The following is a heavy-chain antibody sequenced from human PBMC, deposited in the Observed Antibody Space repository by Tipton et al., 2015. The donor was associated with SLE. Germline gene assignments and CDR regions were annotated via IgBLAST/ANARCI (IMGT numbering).Heavy chain of an antibody. CDR2: IYYSGST. CDR1: GGSISSYY. CDR3: VTLDAFDI. Sequence: TLSLTCTVSGGSISSYYWSWIRQPPGKGLEWIGYIYYSGSTNYNPSLKSRVTISVDTSKNQFSLKLSSVTAADTAVYYCVTLDAFDIWGQGTMVTVSS. V-gene: IGHV4-59*01. J-gene: IGHJ3*02.